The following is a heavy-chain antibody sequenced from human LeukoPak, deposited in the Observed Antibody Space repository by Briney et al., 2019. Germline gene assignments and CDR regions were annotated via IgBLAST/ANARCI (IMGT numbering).Heavy chain of an antibody. D-gene: IGHD4-11*01. CDR2: ISWNSGSI. J-gene: IGHJ4*02. CDR1: GFTFDNYA. CDR3: AKGLYSNLLGFDY. V-gene: IGHV3-9*03. Sequence: GGSLRLSCAASGFTFDNYALHWVRQAPGKGLEWVSGISWNSGSIAYADSVKGRFTISRDNARNSLYLQMNSLRAEDMALYYCAKGLYSNLLGFDYCGQGTLVTVSS.